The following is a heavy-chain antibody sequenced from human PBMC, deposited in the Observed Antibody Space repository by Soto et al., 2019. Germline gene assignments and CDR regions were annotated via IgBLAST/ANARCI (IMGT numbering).Heavy chain of an antibody. J-gene: IGHJ3*02. CDR3: AALDILTRGI. CDR1: GFTFTSSA. Sequence: ASVKVSCKASGFTFTSSAVPWVRQARGQRLEWIGWIVVGSGNTNYAQKFQERVTITRDMSTSTAYMELSSLRSEDTAVYYCAALDILTRGIWGQGTMVTVSS. V-gene: IGHV1-58*01. CDR2: IVVGSGNT. D-gene: IGHD3-9*01.